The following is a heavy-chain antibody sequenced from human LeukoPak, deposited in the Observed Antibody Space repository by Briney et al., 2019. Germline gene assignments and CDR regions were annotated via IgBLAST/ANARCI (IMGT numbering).Heavy chain of an antibody. J-gene: IGHJ4*02. CDR2: ISGSGGST. CDR1: GFTVSSNY. D-gene: IGHD6-19*01. Sequence: PTGGSLRLSCAASGFTVSSNYMSRVRQAPGKGLEWVSAISGSGGSTYYADSVKGRFTISRDNSKNTLYLQMNSLRAEDTAVYYCAKDPYPGRQPQHAGIAVAGFDYWGQGTLVTVSS. CDR3: AKDPYPGRQPQHAGIAVAGFDY. V-gene: IGHV3-23*01.